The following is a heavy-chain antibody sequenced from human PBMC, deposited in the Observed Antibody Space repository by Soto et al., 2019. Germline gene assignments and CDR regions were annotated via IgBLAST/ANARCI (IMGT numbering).Heavy chain of an antibody. D-gene: IGHD2-15*01. CDR3: AKYRRDGDFMHILVVDF. J-gene: IGHJ4*02. CDR2: MSYDESKK. Sequence: QVRLVESGGGVVQPGGSLRLSCATSGFRLSSYAMHWVRQAPGKGLEWVALMSYDESKKYYADSVKGRFTISRDTSKNTLVLEMNNLRVEHTAVYYCAKYRRDGDFMHILVVDFWGQGALVTVSS. V-gene: IGHV3-30*18. CDR1: GFRLSSYA.